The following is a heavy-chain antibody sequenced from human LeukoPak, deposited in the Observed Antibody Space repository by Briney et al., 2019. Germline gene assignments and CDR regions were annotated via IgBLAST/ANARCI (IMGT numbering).Heavy chain of an antibody. J-gene: IGHJ4*02. D-gene: IGHD3-22*01. CDR1: GFTVSSNY. CDR3: ARALQIDYYDSSGYNY. Sequence: GGSLRLSCAASGFTVSSNYMSWVRQAPGKGLEWVSVIYSGGSTYYADSVKGRFTISRDNSKNTLYLQMNSLRADDTAVYYCARALQIDYYDSSGYNYWGQGTLVTVSS. V-gene: IGHV3-53*01. CDR2: IYSGGST.